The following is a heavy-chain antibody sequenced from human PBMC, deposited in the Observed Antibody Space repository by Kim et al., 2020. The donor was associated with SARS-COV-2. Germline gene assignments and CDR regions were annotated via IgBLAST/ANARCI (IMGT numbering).Heavy chain of an antibody. D-gene: IGHD3-3*02. V-gene: IGHV4-59*01. CDR1: GDSISSYS. Sequence: SETLSLTCTVSGDSISSYSWNWIRQPPGKRLEWIGYVYYSGSTNYNPSLESRVTISVDTSKNQFSLKLRSVTAADTALYYCARSKGNHLWNTYYLDYWG. J-gene: IGHJ4*01. CDR3: ARSKGNHLWNTYYLDY. CDR2: VYYSGST.